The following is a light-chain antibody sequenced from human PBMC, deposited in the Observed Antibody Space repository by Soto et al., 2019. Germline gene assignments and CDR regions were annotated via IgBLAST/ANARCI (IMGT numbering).Light chain of an antibody. V-gene: IGKV1-5*03. Sequence: IQMTQSPSTLSASVGDRVSITCRASQTIFSWLAWYQQRPGKAPSLLIYKASSLESGVPSRYSGSGSGTEFTLTISGLQPDDFATYYCQQYNTFSTFGQGTKVEIK. CDR1: QTIFSW. CDR3: QQYNTFST. CDR2: KAS. J-gene: IGKJ1*01.